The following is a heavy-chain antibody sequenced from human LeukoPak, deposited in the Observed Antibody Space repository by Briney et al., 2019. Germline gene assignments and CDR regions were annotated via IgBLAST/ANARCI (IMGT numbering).Heavy chain of an antibody. D-gene: IGHD4-17*01. V-gene: IGHV4-59*08. CDR1: GVSISSYY. CDR2: IYYSRSP. CDR3: AMTFYGDGDY. J-gene: IGHJ4*02. Sequence: SETLSLTCTVSGVSISSYYWSWIRQSPGKGLEWIGHIYYSRSPNYNPSLKRRVTISVDTSKNQFSLKLSSVTAADTAVYYCAMTFYGDGDYWGQGTLVTASS.